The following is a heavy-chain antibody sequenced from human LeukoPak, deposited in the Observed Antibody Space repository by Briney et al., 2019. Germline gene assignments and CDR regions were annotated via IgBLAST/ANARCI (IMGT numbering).Heavy chain of an antibody. V-gene: IGHV6-1*01. Sequence: QTLSLTCAISGDSVSSNSAAWNWIRQSPSRGLEWLGRTYYRSNRYNDYAVYVKSRITINPATSKNQFSLQLNSVTAADTAVYYCARDRVGQQLVGRNYYYYYMDVWGKGTTVTISS. D-gene: IGHD6-13*01. CDR2: TYYRSNRYN. CDR1: GDSVSSNSAA. J-gene: IGHJ6*03. CDR3: ARDRVGQQLVGRNYYYYYMDV.